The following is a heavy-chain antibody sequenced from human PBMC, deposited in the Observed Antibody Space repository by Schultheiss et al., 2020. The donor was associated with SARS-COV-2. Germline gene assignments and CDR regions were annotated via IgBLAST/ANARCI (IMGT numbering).Heavy chain of an antibody. D-gene: IGHD4-23*01. V-gene: IGHV3-30*04. Sequence: GGSLRLSCAASGFTFSSYAMHWVRQAPGKGLEWVAVISYDGSNKYYADSVKGRFTISRDNAKNTLYLQMNSLRAEDTAVYYCAKDVTYGGNSGSNFDIWGQGTMVTVSS. J-gene: IGHJ3*02. CDR2: ISYDGSNK. CDR3: AKDVTYGGNSGSNFDI. CDR1: GFTFSSYA.